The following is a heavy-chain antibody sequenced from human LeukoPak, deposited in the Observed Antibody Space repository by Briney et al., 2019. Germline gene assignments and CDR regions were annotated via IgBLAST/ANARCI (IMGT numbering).Heavy chain of an antibody. CDR2: ISGSGGST. CDR3: AKEFQRYGVWFGNYFDY. Sequence: AESLTLSCAASGSTFSSYAMSWVRQAPGKGLEWVSAISGSGGSTYYADSGKGRFTISRDNSKNTLYLQLNSLRAEDTAVYYWAKEFQRYGVWFGNYFDYWGQGTLVTVSS. CDR1: GSTFSSYA. V-gene: IGHV3-23*01. J-gene: IGHJ4*02. D-gene: IGHD3-10*01.